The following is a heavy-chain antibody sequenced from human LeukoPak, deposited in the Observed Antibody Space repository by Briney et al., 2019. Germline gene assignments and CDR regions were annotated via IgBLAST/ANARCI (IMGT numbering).Heavy chain of an antibody. J-gene: IGHJ6*03. V-gene: IGHV3-53*01. Sequence: GGSLRLSCAASGFTVSSNYMSWVRHAPGKGLEWVSVIYSGGSTYYADAVKGRFTISKDNSKNTLYLQMNRLRAEDTAVYYCAREVEVPAAIPRFDYYNYMDVWGKGTTVIVSS. CDR3: AREVEVPAAIPRFDYYNYMDV. CDR1: GFTVSSNY. D-gene: IGHD2-2*01. CDR2: IYSGGST.